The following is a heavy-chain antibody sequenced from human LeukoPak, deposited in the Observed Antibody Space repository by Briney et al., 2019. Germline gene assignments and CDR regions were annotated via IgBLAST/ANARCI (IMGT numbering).Heavy chain of an antibody. J-gene: IGHJ4*02. Sequence: SETLSLTCTVSGGSISSYYWSWIRQPPGKGLEWIGYIYYSGGTNYNPSLKSRVTISVDTSKNQFSLKLSSVTAADTAVYYCARGVVVAASFDYWGQGTLVTVSS. CDR3: ARGVVVAASFDY. CDR2: IYYSGGT. D-gene: IGHD2-15*01. CDR1: GGSISSYY. V-gene: IGHV4-59*01.